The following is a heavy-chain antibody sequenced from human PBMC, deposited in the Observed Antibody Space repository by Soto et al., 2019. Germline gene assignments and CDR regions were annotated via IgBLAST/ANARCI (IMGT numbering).Heavy chain of an antibody. Sequence: AASVKVSCKASGYTFTSYGISWVRQAPGQGLEWMGWISAYNGNTNYAQKLQGRVTMTTDTSTSTAYMELRSLRSDDTAVYYCARFFIGMATIPPDYWGQGTLVTVSS. V-gene: IGHV1-18*04. CDR3: ARFFIGMATIPPDY. D-gene: IGHD5-12*01. J-gene: IGHJ4*02. CDR2: ISAYNGNT. CDR1: GYTFTSYG.